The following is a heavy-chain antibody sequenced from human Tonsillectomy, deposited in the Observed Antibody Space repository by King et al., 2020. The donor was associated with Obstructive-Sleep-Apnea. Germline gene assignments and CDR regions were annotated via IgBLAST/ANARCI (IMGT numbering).Heavy chain of an antibody. V-gene: IGHV3-30*02. CDR1: GFSFSTYG. CDR3: AKGAMIVVVMEYFDY. CDR2: IRYDGNVR. J-gene: IGHJ4*02. D-gene: IGHD3-22*01. Sequence: VQLVESGGGVVQPERSLRLSCAASGFSFSTYGMHWVRQSPGKGLEWVACIRYDGNVRYYADSVKGRFTISRDDSKNTLYLQMNSLRAEDTAVYYCAKGAMIVVVMEYFDYWGQGTLVTVSS.